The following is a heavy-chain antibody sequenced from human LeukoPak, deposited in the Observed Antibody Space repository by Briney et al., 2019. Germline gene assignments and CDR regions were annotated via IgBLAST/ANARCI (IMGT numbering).Heavy chain of an antibody. J-gene: IGHJ4*02. CDR3: ARASGWCYYFDY. D-gene: IGHD6-19*01. V-gene: IGHV4-34*01. CDR2: INHSGST. Sequence: TSETLSLTCAVYGGSFSGYYWSWIRQPPGKGLEWIGEINHSGSTNYNPSLKSRVTISVDTSKNQFSLKLSSVTAADTAVYYCARASGWCYYFDYWGQGTLVTVSS. CDR1: GGSFSGYY.